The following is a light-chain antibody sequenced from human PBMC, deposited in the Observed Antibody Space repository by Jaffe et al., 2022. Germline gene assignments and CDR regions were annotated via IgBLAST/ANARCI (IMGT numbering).Light chain of an antibody. CDR2: DVS. Sequence: QSALTQSASVSGSPGQSITISCTGTSSDVGGYNSVSWYQQHPGKAPKLMIYDVSNRPSGVSNRFSGSKSGNTASLTISGLQAEDEADYYCSSYTSTRIVVFGTGTKVTVL. V-gene: IGLV2-14*03. CDR1: SSDVGGYNS. J-gene: IGLJ1*01. CDR3: SSYTSTRIVV.